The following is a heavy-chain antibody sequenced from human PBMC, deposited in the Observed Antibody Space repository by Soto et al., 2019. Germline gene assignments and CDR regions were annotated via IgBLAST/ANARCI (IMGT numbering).Heavy chain of an antibody. D-gene: IGHD3-10*01. CDR3: AGLKYYYGSGSLNWFDP. CDR2: IYTSGST. Sequence: PSETLSLTCTVSGGSISSYYWSWIRQPAGKGLEWIGRIYTSGSTNYNPSLKSRVTMSVDTSKNQFSLKLSSVTAADTAVYYCAGLKYYYGSGSLNWFDPWGQGTLVTVSS. V-gene: IGHV4-4*07. J-gene: IGHJ5*02. CDR1: GGSISSYY.